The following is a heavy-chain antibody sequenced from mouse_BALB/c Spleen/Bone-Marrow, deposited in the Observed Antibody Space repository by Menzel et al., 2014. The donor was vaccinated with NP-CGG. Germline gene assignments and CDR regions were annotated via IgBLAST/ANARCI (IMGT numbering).Heavy chain of an antibody. CDR1: GFTFSSFG. V-gene: IGHV5-17*02. D-gene: IGHD4-1*01. Sequence: DVQLVESGGGLVQPGGSRKLSCAASGFTFSSFGTHWVRQAPEKGLEWVAYISSGSSPIFYADTVKGRFTISRDNPKNTLFLQMTSLRSEDTAIYYCTRGGNWEDFDYWGQGTTLTVSS. J-gene: IGHJ2*01. CDR2: ISSGSSPI. CDR3: TRGGNWEDFDY.